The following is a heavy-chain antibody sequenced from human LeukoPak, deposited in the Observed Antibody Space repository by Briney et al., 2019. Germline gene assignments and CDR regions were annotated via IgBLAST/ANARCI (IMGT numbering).Heavy chain of an antibody. CDR3: ASSGYSYGRTIDY. CDR1: GYTFTSYD. CDR2: MNPNSGNT. Sequence: ASVKVSCKASGYTFTSYDINWVRQATGQGLEWMGWMNPNSGNTGYAQKFQGRVTITRNTSISTAYMELSSLRSEDTAVYYCASSGYSYGRTIDYWGQGTLVTVSS. J-gene: IGHJ4*02. V-gene: IGHV1-8*03. D-gene: IGHD5-18*01.